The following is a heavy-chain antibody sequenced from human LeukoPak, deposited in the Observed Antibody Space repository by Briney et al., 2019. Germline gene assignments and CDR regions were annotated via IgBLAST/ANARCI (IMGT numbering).Heavy chain of an antibody. CDR2: IYHSGST. V-gene: IGHV4-28*03. Sequence: PSETLSLTCAVSDYSINSNNWWVWIRQPPGRGLEWIGYIYHSGSTSYNPSLKSRVSMSLDTTKNQFSLKLSSVTAVDTAVYYCAREEYSSSSNNFDYWGQGTLVTVSS. CDR3: AREEYSSSSNNFDY. CDR1: DYSINSNNW. D-gene: IGHD6-6*01. J-gene: IGHJ4*02.